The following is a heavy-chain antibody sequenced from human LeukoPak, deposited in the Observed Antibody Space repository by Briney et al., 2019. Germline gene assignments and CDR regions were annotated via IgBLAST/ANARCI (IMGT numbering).Heavy chain of an antibody. CDR3: ARHTFVSGSYYVHDSGMDV. CDR2: IYSGDSDT. V-gene: IGHV5-51*01. D-gene: IGHD1-26*01. Sequence: GGAPETLLYSPGFHFTSHWIGWVRPVPRKGPGWRGIIYSGDSDTRYSPPFQRQVPLSAEKSKSTAYPKCSTLKASDTALYHCARHTFVSGSYYVHDSGMDVWGQGTTVTVSS. J-gene: IGHJ6*02. CDR1: GFHFTSHW.